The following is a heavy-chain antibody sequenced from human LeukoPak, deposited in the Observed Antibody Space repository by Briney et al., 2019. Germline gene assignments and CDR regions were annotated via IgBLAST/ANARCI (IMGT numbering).Heavy chain of an antibody. CDR3: ARASLQLAAASGFDP. V-gene: IGHV1-8*01. D-gene: IGHD6-13*01. CDR2: MSPKSGDT. Sequence: ASVKVSCKASGYTFTSYDFNWVRQATGQGLEWMGWMSPKSGDTGYAQKFQGRVTMTRDTSTSTAYMELSSLRSEDTAVYYCARASLQLAAASGFDPWGQGTLVTVSS. J-gene: IGHJ5*02. CDR1: GYTFTSYD.